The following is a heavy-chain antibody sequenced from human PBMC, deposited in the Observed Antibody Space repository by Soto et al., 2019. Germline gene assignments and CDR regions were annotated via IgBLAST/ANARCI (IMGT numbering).Heavy chain of an antibody. V-gene: IGHV3-30*03. D-gene: IGHD5-12*01. Sequence: GGSLRLSCAASRFTFSAYGMHWVRQAPGKGLEWVALISYDGSTEYYADSVKGRFTISRDNSKNTLYLQMNSLRPEDTAVYYCASEGGYSGFGSFDYWGQGTLVTVSS. CDR3: ASEGGYSGFGSFDY. J-gene: IGHJ4*02. CDR1: RFTFSAYG. CDR2: ISYDGSTE.